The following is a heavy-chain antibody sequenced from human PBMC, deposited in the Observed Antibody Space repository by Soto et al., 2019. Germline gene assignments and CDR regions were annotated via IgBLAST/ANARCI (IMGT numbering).Heavy chain of an antibody. CDR1: GGSISPYY. J-gene: IGHJ4*02. CDR2: IYYSGST. D-gene: IGHD4-17*01. Sequence: QVQLQESGPGLVKPSETLSLSCTVSGGSISPYYWSWIRQPPGKGLEWIGYIYYSGSTNYNPSLKSRVSISVDTSKNQFSLKLSSVTAADTAVYYCARGRTTVTPLVYWGQGILVTVSP. CDR3: ARGRTTVTPLVY. V-gene: IGHV4-59*01.